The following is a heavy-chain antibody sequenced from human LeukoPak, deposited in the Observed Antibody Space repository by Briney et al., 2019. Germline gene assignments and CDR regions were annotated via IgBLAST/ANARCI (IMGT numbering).Heavy chain of an antibody. J-gene: IGHJ5*02. CDR1: GGSISSYY. Sequence: PSETLSLTCTVSGGSISSYYWSWIRQPPGKGLEWIGYIYYNGSTNYSPSLKSRVTISVDTSKNQIYLKLTSVTAADTAVYYCAREIWFGEKGWFDPWGQGTLVTVSS. D-gene: IGHD3-10*01. CDR2: IYYNGST. CDR3: AREIWFGEKGWFDP. V-gene: IGHV4-59*12.